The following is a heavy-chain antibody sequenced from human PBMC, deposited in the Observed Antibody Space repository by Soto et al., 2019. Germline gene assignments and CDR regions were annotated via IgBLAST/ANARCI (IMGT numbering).Heavy chain of an antibody. Sequence: QVQRVQSGAEVKNPGASAKVSCKASGYTFTRYGIGWARQAPGQGLEWMGWINTYNGNTNYAQNVQGRVTLTTHITTSTAEVELKSLRSNNTAIYNCAMVDVYVTPSPQDVWGQGTTVIVSS. V-gene: IGHV1-18*01. J-gene: IGHJ6*02. CDR2: INTYNGNT. CDR3: AMVDVYVTPSPQDV. D-gene: IGHD3-16*01. CDR1: GYTFTRYG.